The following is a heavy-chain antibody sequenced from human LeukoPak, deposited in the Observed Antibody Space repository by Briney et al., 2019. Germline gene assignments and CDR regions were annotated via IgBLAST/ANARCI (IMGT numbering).Heavy chain of an antibody. V-gene: IGHV1-3*01. D-gene: IGHD1-26*01. Sequence: ASVKVSCKASGYTFTGYYMHWVRQAPGQRLEWMGWINAGNGNTKYSQKFQGRVTITRDTSASTAYMELSSLRSEDTAVYYCARGALAIVGATRSFDYWGQGTLVTVSS. CDR1: GYTFTGYY. CDR2: INAGNGNT. CDR3: ARGALAIVGATRSFDY. J-gene: IGHJ4*02.